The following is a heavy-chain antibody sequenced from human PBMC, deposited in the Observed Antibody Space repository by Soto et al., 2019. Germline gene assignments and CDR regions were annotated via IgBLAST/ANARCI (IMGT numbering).Heavy chain of an antibody. CDR1: GASISSNF. CDR2: IYFGGTT. CDR3: APQTSVSNAFFDP. Sequence: SETLSLTCSVSGASISSNFWSWVRQPPGKGLEWIGYIYFGGTTQSNPSLKGRATISLDTSKNQFTLNLASVSAADTAVYYCAPQTSVSNAFFDPWGQGALVTVPS. V-gene: IGHV4-4*09. J-gene: IGHJ5*02. D-gene: IGHD3-16*01.